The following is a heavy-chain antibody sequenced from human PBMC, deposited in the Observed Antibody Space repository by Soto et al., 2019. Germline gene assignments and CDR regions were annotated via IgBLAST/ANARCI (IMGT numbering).Heavy chain of an antibody. Sequence: PSQTLSLTCAISGDSVSSNSAAWNWIRQSPSRGLEWLGRTYYRSKWYNDYAVSVKSRITINPDTSKNQFSLQLNSVTPEDTAVYYCARGTLHYSSGRNRYYYYGMDVWGQGTTVTVSS. CDR3: ARGTLHYSSGRNRYYYYGMDV. CDR1: GDSVSSNSAA. V-gene: IGHV6-1*01. D-gene: IGHD6-19*01. J-gene: IGHJ6*02. CDR2: TYYRSKWYN.